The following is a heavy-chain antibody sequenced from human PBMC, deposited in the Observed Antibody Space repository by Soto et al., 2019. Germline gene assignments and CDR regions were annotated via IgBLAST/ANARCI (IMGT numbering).Heavy chain of an antibody. J-gene: IGHJ5*02. CDR1: GGSISSSSYY. CDR3: ARRTMVRGARWFDP. Sequence: SETLSLTCTVSGGSISSSSYYWGWIRQPPGKGLEWIGSIYYSGSTYYNPSLKSRVTISVDTSKNQFSLKLSSVTAADTAVYYCARRTMVRGARWFDPWGQGTLVTVSS. CDR2: IYYSGST. D-gene: IGHD3-10*01. V-gene: IGHV4-39*01.